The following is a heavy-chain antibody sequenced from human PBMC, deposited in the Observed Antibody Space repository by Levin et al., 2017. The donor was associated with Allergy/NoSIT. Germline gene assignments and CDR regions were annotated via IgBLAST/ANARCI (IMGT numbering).Heavy chain of an antibody. Sequence: PSETLSLTCAVSGGSISSGGYSWSWIRQPPGKGLEWIGYIYHSGSTYYNPSLKSRVTISVDRSKNQFSLKLSSVTAADTAVYYCARAATPGDYGPRYYFDYWGQGTLVTVSS. V-gene: IGHV4-30-2*01. CDR3: ARAATPGDYGPRYYFDY. CDR1: GGSISSGGYS. D-gene: IGHD4-17*01. J-gene: IGHJ4*02. CDR2: IYHSGST.